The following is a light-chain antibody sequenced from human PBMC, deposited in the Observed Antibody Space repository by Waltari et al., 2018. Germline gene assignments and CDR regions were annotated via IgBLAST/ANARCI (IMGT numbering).Light chain of an antibody. J-gene: IGKJ4*01. V-gene: IGKV1-33*01. CDR3: QQYDSLPLS. CDR1: QDIYND. CDR2: DAF. Sequence: IRMTQSPSSLSASVGDRVTIPCQASQDIYNDLDWYQQKPGKAPKLLIYDAFNLETGVPSRFSGSGSGTHFTLTISSLQPEDAATYYCQQYDSLPLSFGGGTKVDIK.